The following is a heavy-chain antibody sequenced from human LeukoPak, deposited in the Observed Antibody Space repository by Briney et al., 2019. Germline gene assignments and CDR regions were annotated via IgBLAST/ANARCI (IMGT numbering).Heavy chain of an antibody. CDR2: ISSSSSTI. CDR3: ARETPRRGETRDGYR. CDR1: GFTFSSYS. V-gene: IGHV3-48*01. D-gene: IGHD5-24*01. Sequence: GGSLRLSCAASGFTFSSYSMNWVRQAPGKGLEWVSYISSSSSTIYYADSVKGRFTISRDNSKNTLYLQMNSLRAEDTAVYYCARETPRRGETRDGYRWGQGTVVTVSS. J-gene: IGHJ4*02.